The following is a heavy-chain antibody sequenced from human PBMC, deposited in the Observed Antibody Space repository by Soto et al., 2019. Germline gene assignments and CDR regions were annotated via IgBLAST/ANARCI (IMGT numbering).Heavy chain of an antibody. J-gene: IGHJ4*02. V-gene: IGHV4-34*01. D-gene: IGHD3-10*01. Sequence: QVQLQQWGAGLLKPSETLSLTCAVYGGSFSGYYRSWIRQPPGKGLEWIGEINHSGSTNYNPSLKSRVTISVDTSKTQFSLKLSSVTAADTAVYYCARALLVYGSGSYYYWGQGTLVTVSS. CDR3: ARALLVYGSGSYYY. CDR1: GGSFSGYY. CDR2: INHSGST.